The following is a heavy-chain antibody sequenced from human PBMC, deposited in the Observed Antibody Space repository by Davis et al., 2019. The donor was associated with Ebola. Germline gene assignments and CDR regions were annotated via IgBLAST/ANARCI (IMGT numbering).Heavy chain of an antibody. CDR2: IHYSGNT. Sequence: MPSETLSLTCTVSGVSFSSYSWSWIRQPPGKGLDLNGYIHYSGNTNYNPSLKSRVTISVDTSTNHFSLKLSSVTAADTAVYYCARARGRPYYYYGMDVWGQGTTVTVSS. J-gene: IGHJ6*02. CDR3: ARARGRPYYYYGMDV. D-gene: IGHD1-1*01. CDR1: GVSFSSYS. V-gene: IGHV4-59*01.